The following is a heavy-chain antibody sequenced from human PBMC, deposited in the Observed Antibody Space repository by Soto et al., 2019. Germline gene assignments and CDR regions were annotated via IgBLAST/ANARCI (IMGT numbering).Heavy chain of an antibody. D-gene: IGHD3-10*01. Sequence: ASVKVSCKASGYTFTGYYMHWVRQAPGQGLEWMGWINPNSGGTNYAQKFQGWVTMTRDTSISTAYMELSRLRSDDTAVYYCARGPIVLWFGELTSEYFQHWGQGTLVTVSS. CDR2: INPNSGGT. CDR3: ARGPIVLWFGELTSEYFQH. J-gene: IGHJ1*01. CDR1: GYTFTGYY. V-gene: IGHV1-2*04.